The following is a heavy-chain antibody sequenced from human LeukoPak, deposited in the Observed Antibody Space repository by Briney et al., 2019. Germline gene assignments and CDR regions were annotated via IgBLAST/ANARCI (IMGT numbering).Heavy chain of an antibody. CDR1: GYSISSGYY. Sequence: SETLSLTCAVSGYSISSGYYWGWIRQPPGQGLEWIGGIYHSGSTYYNPSLKSRVTISVDTSKNQFSLKLSSVTAADTAVYYCARHRDYDFWSGYPDAFDIWGQGTMVTVSS. CDR3: ARHRDYDFWSGYPDAFDI. V-gene: IGHV4-38-2*01. D-gene: IGHD3-3*01. J-gene: IGHJ3*02. CDR2: IYHSGST.